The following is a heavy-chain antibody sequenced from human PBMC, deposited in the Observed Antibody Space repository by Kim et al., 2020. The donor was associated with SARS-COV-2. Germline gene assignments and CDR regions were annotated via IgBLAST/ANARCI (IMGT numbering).Heavy chain of an antibody. V-gene: IGHV1-2*04. J-gene: IGHJ4*02. CDR3: ARGGGGSLAPGDY. Sequence: YAQKFQGWVTMTRDTSISTAYMELSRLRSDDTAVYYCARGGGGSLAPGDYWGQGTLVTVSS. D-gene: IGHD2-15*01.